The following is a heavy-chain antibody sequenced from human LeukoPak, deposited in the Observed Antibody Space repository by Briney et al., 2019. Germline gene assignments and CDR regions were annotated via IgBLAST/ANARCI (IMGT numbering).Heavy chain of an antibody. V-gene: IGHV3-23*01. CDR1: GFAFSGYA. CDR2: ISGSAGST. D-gene: IGHD3-22*01. Sequence: PGGSLRLSCAASGFAFSGYAMGWVRQAPGKGLEWVSAISGSAGSTYYADSVKGRFTISRDNSKNSLYLQMNSLRAEDTAVYYCAKLRDFYDSTGYSRFPYRGQGTLVTVSS. J-gene: IGHJ4*02. CDR3: AKLRDFYDSTGYSRFPY.